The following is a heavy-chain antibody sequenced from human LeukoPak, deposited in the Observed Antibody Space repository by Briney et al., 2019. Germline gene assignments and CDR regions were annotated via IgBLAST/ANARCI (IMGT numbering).Heavy chain of an antibody. V-gene: IGHV1-2*02. CDR1: GYTFTGYY. J-gene: IGHJ1*01. D-gene: IGHD3-3*01. CDR2: INPNSGGT. CDR3: ARDVPGGDFWSGYRQTTEYFQH. Sequence: GASVKVSCKASGYTFTGYYMHWVRQAPGQGLEWMGWINPNSGGTNYAQKFQGRVTMTRDTSISTAYMELSRLRSDDTAVYYCARDVPGGDFWSGYRQTTEYFQHRGQGTLVTVSS.